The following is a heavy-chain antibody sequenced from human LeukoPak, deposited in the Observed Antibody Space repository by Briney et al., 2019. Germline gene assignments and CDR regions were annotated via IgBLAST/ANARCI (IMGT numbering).Heavy chain of an antibody. V-gene: IGHV3-48*01. D-gene: IGHD3-3*01. Sequence: PGGSLRLSCVASGFTFSSYTMNWVRQAPGKGLEWVSYIGTSGSTIYYADSVKGRFTISRDNAKNSLYMQMNSLRAEDTAVYYCARDFWYSFDYWGQGILVTVSS. CDR3: ARDFWYSFDY. CDR1: GFTFSSYT. J-gene: IGHJ4*02. CDR2: IGTSGSTI.